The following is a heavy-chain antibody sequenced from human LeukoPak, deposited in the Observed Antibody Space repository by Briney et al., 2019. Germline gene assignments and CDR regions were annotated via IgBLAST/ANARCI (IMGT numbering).Heavy chain of an antibody. CDR1: GGSISSSSYY. CDR3: ARRYYDILTGYYEIYYFDY. D-gene: IGHD3-9*01. Sequence: SETLSLTCTVSGGSISSSSYYWGWIRQPPGKGLEWIGRIYYSGSTYYNPSLKSRVTISVDTSKNQFSLKLSSVTAADTAVYYCARRYYDILTGYYEIYYFDYWGQGTLVTVSS. J-gene: IGHJ4*02. V-gene: IGHV4-39*01. CDR2: IYYSGST.